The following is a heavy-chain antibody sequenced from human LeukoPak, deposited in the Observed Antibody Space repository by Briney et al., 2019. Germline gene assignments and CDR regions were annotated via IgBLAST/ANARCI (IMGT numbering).Heavy chain of an antibody. CDR3: VRDGSPNYGDYAFFDN. D-gene: IGHD4-17*01. Sequence: GGSLTLSCAASGVTFSGHSMSWVRQAPGEGRWWVSSITSTGSHVYYPDSLKGRFTITRDNTTNSLLLQPNSLRVEDTAVYYCVRDGSPNYGDYAFFDNWGQGTLVTVAS. CDR1: GVTFSGHS. J-gene: IGHJ4*02. V-gene: IGHV3-21*01. CDR2: ITSTGSHV.